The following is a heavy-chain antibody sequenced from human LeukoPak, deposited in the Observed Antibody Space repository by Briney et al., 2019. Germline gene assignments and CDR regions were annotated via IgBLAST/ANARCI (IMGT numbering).Heavy chain of an antibody. CDR1: GFTFNSYA. J-gene: IGHJ4*02. V-gene: IGHV3-21*01. D-gene: IGHD3/OR15-3a*01. CDR3: ARYIFGLGTAFDY. CDR2: ISSSSSYI. Sequence: GGSLRLSCAASGFTFNSYAMNWVRQAPGKGLEWVSSISSSSSYIYYADSVKGRFTISRDNAKNSLYLQMNSLRAEDTAVYYCARYIFGLGTAFDYCGQGTLVTVSS.